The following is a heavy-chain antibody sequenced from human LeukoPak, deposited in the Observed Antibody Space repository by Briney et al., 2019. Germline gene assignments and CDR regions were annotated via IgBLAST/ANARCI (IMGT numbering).Heavy chain of an antibody. Sequence: ASVKVSCKASGYTFTGYYMHWVRQAPGQGLEWMGWINPNSGGTNYAQKFQGRVTMTRDTSISTAYMELSRLRSDDTAVYYCARDLDDDFWSGYYIGNWFDPWGQGTLVTASS. V-gene: IGHV1-2*02. CDR1: GYTFTGYY. CDR2: INPNSGGT. D-gene: IGHD3-3*01. CDR3: ARDLDDDFWSGYYIGNWFDP. J-gene: IGHJ5*02.